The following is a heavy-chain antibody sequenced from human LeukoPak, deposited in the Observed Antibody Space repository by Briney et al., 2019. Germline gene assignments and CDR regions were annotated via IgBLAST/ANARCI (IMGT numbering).Heavy chain of an antibody. CDR3: ARPAVAGHDAFDI. Sequence: ASVKVSCKASGYTFTGYYMHWVRQAPGQGLEWMGWINPNSGGTNYAQKFQGRVTMTRDTSISTAYMELSRLRSDDTAVYYCARPAVAGHDAFDIWGQGTMVTVSS. V-gene: IGHV1-2*02. CDR2: INPNSGGT. D-gene: IGHD6-19*01. J-gene: IGHJ3*02. CDR1: GYTFTGYY.